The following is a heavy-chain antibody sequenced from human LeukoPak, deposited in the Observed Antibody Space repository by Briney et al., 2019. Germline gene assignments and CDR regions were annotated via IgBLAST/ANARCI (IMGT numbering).Heavy chain of an antibody. D-gene: IGHD2-8*01. J-gene: IGHJ4*02. CDR2: VSADGGST. CDR1: GFTFSSYG. CDR3: ARERGDLILDY. V-gene: IGHV3-64*01. Sequence: GRSLRLSCAASGFTFSSYGMHWVRQAPGKGLEYVSAVSADGGSTYYANSVKGRFTISRDNSKNMLYLQMGSLRGDDTAVYYCARERGDLILDYWGQGTLVTVSS.